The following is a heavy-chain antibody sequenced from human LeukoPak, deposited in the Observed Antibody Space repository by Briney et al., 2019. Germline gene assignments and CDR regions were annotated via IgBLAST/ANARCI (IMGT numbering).Heavy chain of an antibody. CDR3: ARDPTAYDSSGP. D-gene: IGHD3-22*01. J-gene: IGHJ5*02. CDR1: GFTFSSFA. Sequence: GGSLRLSCAAPGFTFSSFALSWVRQAPGKGLEWVAVISYDGSNKYYADSVKGRFTISRDNSKNTLYLQMNSLRAEDTAVYYCARDPTAYDSSGPWGQGTLVTVSS. CDR2: ISYDGSNK. V-gene: IGHV3-30*04.